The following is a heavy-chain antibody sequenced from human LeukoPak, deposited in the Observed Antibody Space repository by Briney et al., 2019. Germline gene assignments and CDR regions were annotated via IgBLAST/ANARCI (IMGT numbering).Heavy chain of an antibody. Sequence: PSETLSLTCAVYGRSFSDYYWSWIRQPPGKGLEWIGEINHSGSTNYNPSLKSRVTISVDTSKNQFSLKLSSVTAADTAVYYCARGDYGDYVGSFGIWGQGTMVTVSS. V-gene: IGHV4-34*01. CDR3: ARGDYGDYVGSFGI. J-gene: IGHJ3*02. CDR1: GRSFSDYY. D-gene: IGHD4-17*01. CDR2: INHSGST.